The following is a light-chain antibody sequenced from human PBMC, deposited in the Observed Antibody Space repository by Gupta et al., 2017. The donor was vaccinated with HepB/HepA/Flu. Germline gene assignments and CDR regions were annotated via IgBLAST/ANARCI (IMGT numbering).Light chain of an antibody. CDR3: QPYNCYFPYS. Sequence: SQVTQSPSTLSAPVGDRVTITCRTTQYITGRLAWYQQKPGTAPKLLIYEASTLHSGVPSRFSGSGSGTEFTLTISILQPDDFATYYCQPYNCYFPYSFVQGTKVQI. J-gene: IGKJ2*01. CDR1: QYITGR. CDR2: EAS. V-gene: IGKV1-5*03.